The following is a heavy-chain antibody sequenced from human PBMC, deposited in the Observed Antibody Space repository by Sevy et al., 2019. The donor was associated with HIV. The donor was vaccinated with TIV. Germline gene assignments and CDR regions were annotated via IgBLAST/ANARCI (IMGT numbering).Heavy chain of an antibody. Sequence: SETLSLTCTVSGGSISSYYWSWIRQPAGKGLEWIGRIYTSGSTNYNPSLKSRVTMSVGTSKNQFSLKLSSVTAADTAVYYCARDGTLVATFREYYFDYWGQGTLVTVSS. CDR3: ARDGTLVATFREYYFDY. D-gene: IGHD5-12*01. CDR1: GGSISSYY. J-gene: IGHJ4*02. V-gene: IGHV4-4*07. CDR2: IYTSGST.